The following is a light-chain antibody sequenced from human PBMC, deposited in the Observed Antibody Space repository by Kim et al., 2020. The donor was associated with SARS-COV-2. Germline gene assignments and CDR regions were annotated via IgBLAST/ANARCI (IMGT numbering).Light chain of an antibody. V-gene: IGKV3-20*01. J-gene: IGKJ2*01. CDR3: QQYGSSPPVYT. CDR2: GAS. Sequence: PGETASLSCRASQSVSSSYLAWYQQKPGQAPRLLIYGASSRATGIPDRFSGSGSGTDFTLTISRLEPEDFAVYYCQQYGSSPPVYTFGQGTKLEI. CDR1: QSVSSSY.